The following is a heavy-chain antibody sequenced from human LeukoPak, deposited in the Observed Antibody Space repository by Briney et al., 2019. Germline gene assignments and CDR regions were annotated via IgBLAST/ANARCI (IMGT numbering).Heavy chain of an antibody. CDR2: INHSGST. V-gene: IGHV4-34*01. CDR1: GGSFSGYY. CDR3: ARTVHGSGSYSLFDY. Sequence: SETLSLTCAVYGGSFSGYYWSWIRQLPGKGLEWIGEINHSGSTNYNPSLKSRVTISVDTSKNQFSLKLSSVTAADTAVYYCARTVHGSGSYSLFDYWGQGTLVTVSS. D-gene: IGHD3-10*01. J-gene: IGHJ4*02.